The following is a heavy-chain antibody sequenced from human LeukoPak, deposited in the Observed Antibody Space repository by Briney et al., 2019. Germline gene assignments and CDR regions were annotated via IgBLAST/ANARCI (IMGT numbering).Heavy chain of an antibody. Sequence: SETLSLTCAVSGYSISSGYYWGWIRQPPGEGLAWIGSIYHSGSTYYNPSLKSRVTISVDTSKNQFSLKLSSVTAADAAVYYCARHSNWNADYYFDYWGQGTLVTVSS. CDR3: ARHSNWNADYYFDY. V-gene: IGHV4-38-2*01. J-gene: IGHJ4*02. D-gene: IGHD1-1*01. CDR1: GYSISSGYY. CDR2: IYHSGST.